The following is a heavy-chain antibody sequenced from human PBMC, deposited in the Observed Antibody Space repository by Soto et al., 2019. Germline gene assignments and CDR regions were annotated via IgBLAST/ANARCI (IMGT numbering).Heavy chain of an antibody. D-gene: IGHD6-6*01. CDR2: IYYSGST. V-gene: IGHV4-59*01. CDR1: GGSISSYY. CDR3: ARCAQPLVVDDAFDI. J-gene: IGHJ3*02. Sequence: QVQLQESGPGLVKPSETLSLTCTVSGGSISSYYWSWIRQPPGKGLEWIGYIYYSGSTNYNPSLKSRVNISVDTAKNPFSLKLSSVTAADTAVYYCARCAQPLVVDDAFDIWGQGTMVTVSS.